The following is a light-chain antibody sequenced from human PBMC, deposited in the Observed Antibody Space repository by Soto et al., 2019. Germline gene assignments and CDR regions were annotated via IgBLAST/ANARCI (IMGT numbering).Light chain of an antibody. V-gene: IGKV3-15*01. Sequence: EIVMTQSPATLSVSPGERATHSCRASQSVANSLAWYQQKPGQAPRLIIYDASTRATGIPARFSGSGSGTEFTLTISSLQSEDFAVYYCQQYDNWPPITFGQGTRLEIK. CDR3: QQYDNWPPIT. CDR2: DAS. J-gene: IGKJ5*01. CDR1: QSVANS.